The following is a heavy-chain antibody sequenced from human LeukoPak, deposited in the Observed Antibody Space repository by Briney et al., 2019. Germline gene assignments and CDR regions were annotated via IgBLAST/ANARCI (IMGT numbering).Heavy chain of an antibody. V-gene: IGHV2-70*04. CDR2: IDWDDDK. J-gene: IGHJ2*01. CDR3: TRTLGQLVHGRRYWYFDP. Sequence: SGPALVKPTQTLTLTCTFSGFSLSTSGMRVSWIRQAPGKALEWLARIDWDDDKFYNTSLKTRLTISKDTSKNQVVLTMTDMDAVDTGTYFCTRTLGQLVHGRRYWYFDPWGRGTLVTVSS. CDR1: GFSLSTSGMR. D-gene: IGHD1-1*01.